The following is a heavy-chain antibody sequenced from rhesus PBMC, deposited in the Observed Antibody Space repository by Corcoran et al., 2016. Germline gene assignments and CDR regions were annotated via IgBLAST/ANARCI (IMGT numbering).Heavy chain of an antibody. CDR1: GGSISSNY. D-gene: IGHD4-35*01. V-gene: IGHV4-173*01. Sequence: QLQLQESGPGLVKPSETLSLTCAVSGGSISSNYWSWICQPPGKGLEWIGRISGSGGSTNYNPSLKSRVTISTDTSKNQFSLKLSAVTAAGPAVYYCARSGDYGNYVRYFEFWGQGALVTVSS. J-gene: IGHJ1*01. CDR3: ARSGDYGNYVRYFEF. CDR2: ISGSGGST.